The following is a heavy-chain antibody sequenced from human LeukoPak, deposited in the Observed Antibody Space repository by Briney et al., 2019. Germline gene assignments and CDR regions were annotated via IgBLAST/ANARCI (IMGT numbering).Heavy chain of an antibody. CDR2: ISGSVGST. CDR3: AKDRIAVAPYYFDY. Sequence: GGSLRLSCAASGFTFSSYAMNWVRQPPGKGLEWVSAISGSVGSTYYADSVKGRFTISRDNSKNTLYLQMNSLRAEDTAVYYCAKDRIAVAPYYFDYWGQGTLVTVSS. D-gene: IGHD6-19*01. CDR1: GFTFSSYA. J-gene: IGHJ4*02. V-gene: IGHV3-23*01.